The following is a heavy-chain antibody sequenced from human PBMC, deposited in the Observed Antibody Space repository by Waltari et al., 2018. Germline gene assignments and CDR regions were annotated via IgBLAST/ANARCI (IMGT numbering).Heavy chain of an antibody. CDR3: AKAHFYDTSGYIEN. D-gene: IGHD5-18*01. V-gene: IGHV3-23*01. CDR1: GFIFNNYA. CDR2: FNGYVDKT. J-gene: IGHJ4*02. Sequence: EVQVLESGGGLVQPGGSLRLTCAASGFIFNNYAINWVRQAPGKGLGWVSGFNGYVDKTYYADSVKGRFTLSRDNSRNTLSLQMNSLRAEDTAVYYCAKAHFYDTSGYIENWGQGTLVTVSS.